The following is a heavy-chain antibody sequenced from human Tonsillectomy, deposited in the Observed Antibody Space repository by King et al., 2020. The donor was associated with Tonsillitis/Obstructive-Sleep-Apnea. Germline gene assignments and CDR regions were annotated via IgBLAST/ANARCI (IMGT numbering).Heavy chain of an antibody. CDR1: GFTLSPYA. J-gene: IGHJ6*03. D-gene: IGHD3-3*01. V-gene: IGHV3-30*04. Sequence: VQLVESGGGVVQPGRSLRLSCAASGFTLSPYAMHWVRQAPGKGLEWVAVISYDGSSKYWADSVKGRFTISRDNSKNTLSLQMNSLIAEDTAVYYCVRDFSSDPTYDPRSYYYYMDVWGKGTTVTVSS. CDR2: ISYDGSSK. CDR3: VRDFSSDPTYDPRSYYYYMDV.